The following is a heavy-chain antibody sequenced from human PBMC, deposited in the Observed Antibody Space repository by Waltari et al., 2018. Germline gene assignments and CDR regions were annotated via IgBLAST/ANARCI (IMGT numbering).Heavy chain of an antibody. CDR3: VRGFLSNSFDY. Sequence: EVQLVESGGGRVQPGGSLTLSCAVHGFNIDGCSMDWVRQVPGKGLEWISFISSRSDTIYYADSVRGRFAISRSNAKNSVYLHMTSLVDEDTAIYYCVRGFLSNSFDYWGRGTLVTVSS. CDR1: GFNIDGCS. CDR2: ISSRSDTI. J-gene: IGHJ4*02. D-gene: IGHD4-4*01. V-gene: IGHV3-48*02.